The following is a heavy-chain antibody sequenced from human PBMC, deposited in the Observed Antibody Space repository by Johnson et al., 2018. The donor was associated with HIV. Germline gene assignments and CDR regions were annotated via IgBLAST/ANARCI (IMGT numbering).Heavy chain of an antibody. D-gene: IGHD6-13*01. CDR1: GFTFSNAW. CDR3: TTKPYSSSWYGAFDI. Sequence: VQLLESGGGLVKPGGSLKVSCAASGFTFSNAWMSWVRQAPGKGLEWVGRIKSKPDGGTTDYTAPVKGRFTISRDDSKNTLYLQMKSLKTEDTAVYYCTTKPYSSSWYGAFDIWGQGTMVTVSS. V-gene: IGHV3-15*01. CDR2: IKSKPDGGTT. J-gene: IGHJ3*02.